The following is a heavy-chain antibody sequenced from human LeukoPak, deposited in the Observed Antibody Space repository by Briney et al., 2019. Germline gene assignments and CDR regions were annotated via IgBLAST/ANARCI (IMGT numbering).Heavy chain of an antibody. V-gene: IGHV3-53*01. D-gene: IGHD4-23*01. J-gene: IGHJ3*02. CDR3: AGTHSTTVVTRAFHI. CDR1: GFTVSGNY. CDR2: IYSDGST. Sequence: GGSLRLSCAASGFTVSGNYMSWVRQAPGKGLEWVSGIYSDGSTSYADSVKSRLTISRDSVKNALYLQMNSLRAEDTAVYYCAGTHSTTVVTRAFHIWGQGTMVTVSS.